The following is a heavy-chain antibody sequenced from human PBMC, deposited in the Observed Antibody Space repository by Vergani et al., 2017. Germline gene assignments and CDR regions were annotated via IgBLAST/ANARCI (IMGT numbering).Heavy chain of an antibody. D-gene: IGHD2/OR15-2a*01. CDR1: GFTFSNSA. Sequence: EVHLLESGGGLVQSGGSLRLSCAASGFTFSNSAVSWVRQALGRGLAWVSSISGPGLSTYYADSVKGRFSISRDNSKNTVFLQMHSLRAEDTAIYYCVXEKIDLGSYFFDSWGHGILVTVSS. CDR2: ISGPGLST. V-gene: IGHV3-23*01. CDR3: VXEKIDLGSYFFDS. J-gene: IGHJ4*01.